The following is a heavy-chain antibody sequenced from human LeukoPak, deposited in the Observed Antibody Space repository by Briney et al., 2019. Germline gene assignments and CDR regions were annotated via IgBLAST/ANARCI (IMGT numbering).Heavy chain of an antibody. CDR2: IYSGGST. D-gene: IGHD6-19*01. V-gene: IGHV3-53*01. CDR1: GFTVSSNY. CDR3: ARKGPASSGWYLDY. Sequence: GGSLRLSCAASGFTVSSNYMSWVRQAPGKGLEWVSVIYSGGSTYYADSVKGRFTISRDNSKNTLYPQMNSLRAEDTAVYYSARKGPASSGWYLDYWGQGTLVTVSS. J-gene: IGHJ4*02.